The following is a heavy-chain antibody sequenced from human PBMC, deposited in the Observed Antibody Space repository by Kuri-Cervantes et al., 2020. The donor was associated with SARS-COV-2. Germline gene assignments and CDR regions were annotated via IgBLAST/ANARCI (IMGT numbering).Heavy chain of an antibody. CDR1: GFIFSDYY. J-gene: IGHJ3*02. CDR3: ARERYYYDSSEIFNDAFDI. CDR2: IGPSGTTK. Sequence: GESLKISCTASGFIFSDYYMTWIRQAPGKGLEWVSNIGPSGTTKYYADSVKGRFTISRDNAKNSLYLQMNSLRAEDTALYYCARERYYYDSSEIFNDAFDIWGQGTMVTVSS. V-gene: IGHV3-11*01. D-gene: IGHD3-22*01.